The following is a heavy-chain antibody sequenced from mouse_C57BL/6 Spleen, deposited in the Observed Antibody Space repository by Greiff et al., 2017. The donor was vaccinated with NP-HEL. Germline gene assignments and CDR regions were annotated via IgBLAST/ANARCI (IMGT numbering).Heavy chain of an antibody. CDR2: ISYDGSN. CDR1: GYSITSGYY. V-gene: IGHV3-6*01. CDR3: ARESYSNYDAMDY. J-gene: IGHJ4*01. D-gene: IGHD2-5*01. Sequence: EVKLMESGPGLVKPSQSLSLTCSVTGYSITSGYYWNWIRQFPGNKLEWMGYISYDGSNNYNPSLKNRISITRDTSKNQFFLKLNSVTTEDTATYYCARESYSNYDAMDYWGQGTSVTVSS.